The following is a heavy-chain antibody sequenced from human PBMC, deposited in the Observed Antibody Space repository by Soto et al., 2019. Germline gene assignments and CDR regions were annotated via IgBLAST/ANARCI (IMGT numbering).Heavy chain of an antibody. J-gene: IGHJ4*02. D-gene: IGHD2-21*02. CDR3: AREVTGVQAFDY. CDR2: IFQSGSA. CDR1: GGSISSSAW. Sequence: QLQLQESGPGLVKPSGTLFLTCAVSGGSISSSAWWNWVRQSPGKGLEWIGEIFQSGSANYNPSLKSRVTMSLDKSKNYLSPKLDSVTAADTAVYFCAREVTGVQAFDYWGRGTLVTVSS. V-gene: IGHV4-4*02.